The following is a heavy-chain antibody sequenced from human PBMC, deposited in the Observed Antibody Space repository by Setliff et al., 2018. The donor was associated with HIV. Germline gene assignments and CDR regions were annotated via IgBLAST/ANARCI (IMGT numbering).Heavy chain of an antibody. CDR2: IYHSGST. CDR1: GVSISDNNY. J-gene: IGHJ5*02. CDR3: ARLHTDYGSWFFDH. Sequence: SETLSLTCDVSGVSISDNNYWNWVRQPPGKGLEWIGEIYHSGSTNYNPSLQTRVTFSVDMSKKRFSLNLTSVTAADTAVYYCARLHTDYGSWFFDHWGQGILVTVSS. V-gene: IGHV4-4*02. D-gene: IGHD3-10*01.